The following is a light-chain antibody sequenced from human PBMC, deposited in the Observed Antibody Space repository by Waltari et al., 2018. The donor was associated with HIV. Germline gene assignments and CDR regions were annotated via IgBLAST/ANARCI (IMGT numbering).Light chain of an antibody. CDR2: DAT. CDR3: QHYGSSPQVT. J-gene: IGKJ4*01. CDR1: QRVISSH. V-gene: IGKV3-20*01. Sequence: EIVLTQSPGTLSLSPGERATLPSGASQRVISSHLAWYQQKPGQAPRLLIYDATSRAKGIPDRFSGSGSATDFTLSISRLEPEDFAMYYCQHYGSSPQVTFGGGTKVEIK.